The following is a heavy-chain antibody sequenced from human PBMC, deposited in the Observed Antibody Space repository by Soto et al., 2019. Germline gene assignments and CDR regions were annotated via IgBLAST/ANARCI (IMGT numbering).Heavy chain of an antibody. CDR3: ARLACSSKSCYTHNAFDI. V-gene: IGHV1-18*01. D-gene: IGHD2-2*02. CDR2: ISAYNGNT. J-gene: IGHJ3*02. Sequence: ASVKVSCKASGYTFTSYGISWVRQAPGQGLEWMGWISAYNGNTNYAQKLQGRVTMTPDTSTSTAYMELRSLRSDDTALYYCARLACSSKSCYTHNAFDIWGQGTIATVSS. CDR1: GYTFTSYG.